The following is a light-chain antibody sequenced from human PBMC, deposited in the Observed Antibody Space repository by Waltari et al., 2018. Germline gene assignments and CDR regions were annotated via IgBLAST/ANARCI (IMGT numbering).Light chain of an antibody. CDR1: QSVLYSSNNKNY. V-gene: IGKV4-1*01. CDR2: WAS. Sequence: DIVMTQSPDPLAVSLGERANIKCKSRQSVLYSSNNKNYLAWYQQKPGQPPKLLIYWASTRESGVPDRFSGSGSGTDFTLTISSLQAEDVAVYYCQQYYSTPPWTFGQGTKVEIK. J-gene: IGKJ1*01. CDR3: QQYYSTPPWT.